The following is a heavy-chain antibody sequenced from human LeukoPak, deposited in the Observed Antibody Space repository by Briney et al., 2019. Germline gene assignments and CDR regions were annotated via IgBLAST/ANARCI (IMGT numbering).Heavy chain of an antibody. Sequence: SETLSLTCAVYGGSFSASYWSLIRQPPGKGLEWIGEIHHSGNTNYNPSLESRVTISIDTSKKQFSLKLTSVTAADTAVYYCARDGVYDFWSGYSERNNWFDPWGQGTLVTVSS. D-gene: IGHD3-3*01. J-gene: IGHJ5*02. CDR3: ARDGVYDFWSGYSERNNWFDP. CDR2: IHHSGNT. V-gene: IGHV4-34*01. CDR1: GGSFSASY.